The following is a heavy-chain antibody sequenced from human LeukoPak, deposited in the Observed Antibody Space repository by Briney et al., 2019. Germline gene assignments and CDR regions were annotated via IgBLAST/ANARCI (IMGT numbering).Heavy chain of an antibody. J-gene: IGHJ4*02. D-gene: IGHD3-22*01. V-gene: IGHV3-66*02. Sequence: GGSLRLSCAASGFTVSSNYMSWVRQAPGKGLEWVSVIYSGGSTYYADSVKGRFTISRDNSKNTLYLQMNSLRAEDTAVYYCARGKTDYYDSSGYYVAEPHYFDYWDQGTLVTVSS. CDR1: GFTVSSNY. CDR3: ARGKTDYYDSSGYYVAEPHYFDY. CDR2: IYSGGST.